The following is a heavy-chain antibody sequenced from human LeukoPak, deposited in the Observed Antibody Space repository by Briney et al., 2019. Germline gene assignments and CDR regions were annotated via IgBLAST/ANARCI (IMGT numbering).Heavy chain of an antibody. CDR2: IYSGGST. CDR3: ARYKSSAGYLDY. D-gene: IGHD1-1*01. V-gene: IGHV3-66*02. CDR1: GFTVSSNY. J-gene: IGHJ4*02. Sequence: PGGSLRLSCAASGFTVSSNYMSWVRQAPGKGLEWVSVIYSGGSTYYADSVKGRFTISRDNSKNTLYLQMNSLRDEDTAVYYCARYKSSAGYLDYWGQGTLVTVSS.